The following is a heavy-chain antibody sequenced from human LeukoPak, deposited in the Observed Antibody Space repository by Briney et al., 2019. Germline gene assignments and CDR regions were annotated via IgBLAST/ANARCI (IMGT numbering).Heavy chain of an antibody. CDR1: GYSISSGFY. V-gene: IGHV4-38-2*01. Sequence: SETLSLTCGVSGYSISSGFYWGWIRQPPGKGLQWIGSLYYTGSAEYNPSLKSRLTTSMDKSKNQFSLKLNSVTAADTAVYYCARLWSGYNFDYWGQGTLVTVSS. CDR2: LYYTGSA. D-gene: IGHD5-24*01. CDR3: ARLWSGYNFDY. J-gene: IGHJ4*02.